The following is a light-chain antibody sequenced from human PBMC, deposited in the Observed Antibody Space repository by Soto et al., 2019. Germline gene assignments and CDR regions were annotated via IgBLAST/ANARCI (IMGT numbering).Light chain of an antibody. CDR3: HQYSSSPYT. Sequence: VGLTQSPATFSLFPGERATLPGRANKPVSANYLAWYHQNPGQAPSLPIYGLSSRATGIPDRFSGSGSGTYFPLTISRLEPEDFAVFYCHQYSSSPYTFGPGTKVDIK. CDR2: GLS. V-gene: IGKV3-20*01. CDR1: KPVSANY. J-gene: IGKJ3*01.